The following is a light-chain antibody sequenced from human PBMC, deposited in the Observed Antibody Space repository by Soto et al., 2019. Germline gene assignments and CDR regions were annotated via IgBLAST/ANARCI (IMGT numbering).Light chain of an antibody. J-gene: IGLJ2*01. Sequence: QTVVTQPPSASGTPGQRVTISCSGSSSNIETNYVYWYQQLPGTAPKLLIYRNNQRPSGVPDRFSGSKSGTSASLAISGLRSEDEADYYCAAWDDSLSGGVFGGGTKVTVL. CDR1: SSNIETNY. CDR3: AAWDDSLSGGV. CDR2: RNN. V-gene: IGLV1-47*01.